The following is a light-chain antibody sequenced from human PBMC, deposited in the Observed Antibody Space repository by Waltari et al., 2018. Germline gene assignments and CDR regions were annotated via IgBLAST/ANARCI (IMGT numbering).Light chain of an antibody. CDR3: CSYAGSSTYV. CDR2: EGS. J-gene: IGLJ1*01. CDR1: SSDVGSNNL. Sequence: QSALTQPASVSGSPGQSITISCTGTSSDVGSNNLVSWYQQHPGKAPKLMIYEGSKRPSGVSNRFSSAKSGNTASLTISGLQAEDEADDYCCSYAGSSTYVFGTGTKVTVL. V-gene: IGLV2-23*01.